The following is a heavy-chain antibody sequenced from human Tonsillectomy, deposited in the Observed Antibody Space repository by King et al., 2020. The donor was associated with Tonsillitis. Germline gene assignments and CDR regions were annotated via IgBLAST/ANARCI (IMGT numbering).Heavy chain of an antibody. CDR1: GGSVSSGSYY. D-gene: IGHD6-19*01. J-gene: IGHJ4*02. CDR2: IYYSGST. Sequence: VQLQESGPGLVKPSETLSHTCTVSGGSVSSGSYYWSWIRQPPGKGLEWIGYIYYSGSTNYNPSLKSRVTISVDTSKNQFSLKLSSVTAADTAVYYCARIFPYSSGWYPVDYWGQGTLVTVSS. CDR3: ARIFPYSSGWYPVDY. V-gene: IGHV4-61*01.